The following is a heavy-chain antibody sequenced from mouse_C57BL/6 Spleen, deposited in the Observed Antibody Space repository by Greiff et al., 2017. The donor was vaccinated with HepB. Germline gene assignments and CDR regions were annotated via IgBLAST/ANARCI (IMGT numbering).Heavy chain of an antibody. CDR3: ARDSGGFYAMDY. V-gene: IGHV1-80*01. Sequence: VQLQESGAELVKPGASVKISCKASGYAFSSYWMNWVKQRPGKGLEWIGQIYPGDGDTNYNGKFKGKATLTADKSSSTAYMQLSSLTSEDSAVYFCARDSGGFYAMDYWGQGTSVTVSS. CDR2: IYPGDGDT. CDR1: GYAFSSYW. J-gene: IGHJ4*01.